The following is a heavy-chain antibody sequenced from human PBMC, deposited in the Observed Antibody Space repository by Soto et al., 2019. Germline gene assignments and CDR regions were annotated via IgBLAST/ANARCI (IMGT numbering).Heavy chain of an antibody. V-gene: IGHV3-15*07. Sequence: GGSLRLSCAASGFTFSNAWMNWVRQAPGKGLEWVGRIKSKTDGGTTDYAAPVKGRFTISRDDSKNTLYLQMNSLKTEDTAVYYCTAHHMAAAGNAYYYYYGMDVWGQGTTVTVSS. CDR1: GFTFSNAW. CDR3: TAHHMAAAGNAYYYYYGMDV. CDR2: IKSKTDGGTT. D-gene: IGHD6-13*01. J-gene: IGHJ6*02.